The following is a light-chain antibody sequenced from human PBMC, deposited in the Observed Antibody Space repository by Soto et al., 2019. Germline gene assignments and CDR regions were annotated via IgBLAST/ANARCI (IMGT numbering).Light chain of an antibody. J-gene: IGKJ5*01. Sequence: EIVMAQSPATLSVSPGESSALSCRASQSVSSNLAWYQQKPGQANRLLIYGASTRATAIPARFSGSGSGTEFTLTISSLQSEEFAVYYCQQYNNWPITFGQGTRLEIK. V-gene: IGKV3-15*01. CDR3: QQYNNWPIT. CDR2: GAS. CDR1: QSVSSN.